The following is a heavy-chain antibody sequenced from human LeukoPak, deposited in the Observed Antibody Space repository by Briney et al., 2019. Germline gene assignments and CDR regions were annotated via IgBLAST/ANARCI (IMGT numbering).Heavy chain of an antibody. J-gene: IGHJ4*02. CDR3: AKGGVMITFGGVIPFDY. D-gene: IGHD3-16*02. CDR1: GFTFSSYA. V-gene: IGHV3-23*01. CDR2: ISGSGGST. Sequence: GGSLRLSCAASGFTFSSYAMSWVRQAPGKGLEWVSPISGSGGSTYYADSVKGRFTISRVNSKNTLYLQMNSLRAEDTAVYYCAKGGVMITFGGVIPFDYWGQGTLVTVSS.